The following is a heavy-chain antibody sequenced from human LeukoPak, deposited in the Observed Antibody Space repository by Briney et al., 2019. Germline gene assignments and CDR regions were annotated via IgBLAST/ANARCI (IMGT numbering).Heavy chain of an antibody. CDR1: GGTIGSYY. CDR2: IYYSGST. D-gene: IGHD6-6*01. V-gene: IGHV4-59*08. Sequence: SETLSLTCTFSGGTIGSYYWNWIRQPPGKGLEWIGYIYYSGSTNYNPSLKSRVTISVDTSKNQFSLKLSSVTAADTAVYYCARRLGLGVSWFDPWGQGTLVTVSS. CDR3: ARRLGLGVSWFDP. J-gene: IGHJ5*02.